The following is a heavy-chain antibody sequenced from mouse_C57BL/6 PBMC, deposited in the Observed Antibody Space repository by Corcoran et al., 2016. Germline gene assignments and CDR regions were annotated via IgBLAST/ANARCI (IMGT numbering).Heavy chain of an antibody. CDR3: ARNGNYWYFDV. CDR2: IDPEDGEN. J-gene: IGHJ1*03. CDR1: GFNIKDYY. D-gene: IGHD2-1*01. V-gene: IGHV14-2*01. Sequence: EVQLQQSGAELVKPGASVKLSCTASGFNIKDYYMHWVKQRTEQGLEWIGRIDPEDGENKYAPKFQGKATITADTSSNTAYLQLSSLTSEDTAVYYCARNGNYWYFDVWVTGTTVTVSS.